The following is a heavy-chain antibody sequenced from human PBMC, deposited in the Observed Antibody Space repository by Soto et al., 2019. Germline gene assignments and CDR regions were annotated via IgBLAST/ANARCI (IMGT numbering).Heavy chain of an antibody. CDR2: MWYDGSNK. CDR3: AREELGTPDY. V-gene: IGHV3-33*01. Sequence: QVQLVESGGGVVQPGRSLRLSCAASGFTFSSYGMHWVRQAPGKGLEWVAVMWYDGSNKYYADSVKGRFTISRDNSKNTLYLQMNSLRAEDTAVYYCAREELGTPDYWGQGTLVTVSS. CDR1: GFTFSSYG. J-gene: IGHJ4*02. D-gene: IGHD1-26*01.